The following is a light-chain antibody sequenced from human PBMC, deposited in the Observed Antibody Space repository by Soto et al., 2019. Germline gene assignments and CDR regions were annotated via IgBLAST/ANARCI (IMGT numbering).Light chain of an antibody. CDR2: AAS. CDR3: QQCYSNPWT. J-gene: IGKJ1*01. V-gene: IGKV1-39*01. CDR1: QSVNTY. Sequence: DIQMTQSPSSLSASVGDRVTITCRASQSVNTYLHWYQQKAGQAPKLLIYAASNLQSGVPSRFSGRGSGTDFTLTVDSLQPEDFATYYCQQCYSNPWTLRQGTKVDTK.